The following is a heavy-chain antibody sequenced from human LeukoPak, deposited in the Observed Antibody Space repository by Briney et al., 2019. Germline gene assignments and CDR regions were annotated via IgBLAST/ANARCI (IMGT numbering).Heavy chain of an antibody. Sequence: SETLSPTCTVSGGSISSGGYYWSWIRQHPGKGLEWIGYIYYSGSTYYNLSLKSRVTISVDTSKNQFSLKLSSVTAADTAVYYCARVSGHDYGDYWGQGTLVTVSS. CDR1: GGSISSGGYY. J-gene: IGHJ4*02. CDR2: IYYSGST. CDR3: ARVSGHDYGDY. V-gene: IGHV4-31*03.